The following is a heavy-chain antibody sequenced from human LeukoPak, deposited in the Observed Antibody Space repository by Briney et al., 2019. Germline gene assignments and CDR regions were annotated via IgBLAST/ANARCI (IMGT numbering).Heavy chain of an antibody. Sequence: PGGSLRLSCAASGFTFSNYGMSWVRQAPGKGLEWVSAISGSGVTTYYADSVKGRFTISRDNSKHTLYLQMNSLRAEDTAVYYCSKWKAIVLVPAARSPIDYWAQGTLVTVSS. CDR1: GFTFSNYG. CDR2: ISGSGVTT. D-gene: IGHD2-2*01. V-gene: IGHV3-23*01. CDR3: SKWKAIVLVPAARSPIDY. J-gene: IGHJ4*02.